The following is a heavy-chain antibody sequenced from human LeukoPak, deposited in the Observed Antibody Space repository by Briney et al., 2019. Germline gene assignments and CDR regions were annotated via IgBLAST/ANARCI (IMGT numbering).Heavy chain of an antibody. V-gene: IGHV3-21*01. Sequence: PGGSLRLSCAASGFTFSSYSMNWVRQAPGKGLEWVSSISSSSSYIYYADSVEGRFTISRDNAKNSLYLQMNSLRAEDTAVYYCARSYCSSTSCYWGIYYYYYMDVWGKGTTVTVSS. D-gene: IGHD2-2*01. CDR3: ARSYCSSTSCYWGIYYYYYMDV. CDR2: ISSSSSYI. J-gene: IGHJ6*03. CDR1: GFTFSSYS.